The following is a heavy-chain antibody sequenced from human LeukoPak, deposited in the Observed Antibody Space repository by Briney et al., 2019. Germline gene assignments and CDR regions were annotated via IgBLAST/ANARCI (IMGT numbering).Heavy chain of an antibody. CDR3: ARTGYSSTRFDP. CDR2: IYYSGST. J-gene: IGHJ5*02. CDR1: GGSISSSGYY. V-gene: IGHV4-39*01. Sequence: PSETLSPTCTVSGGSISSSGYYWGWIRQPPGKGLEWIGSIYYSGSTYYNPSLKSRVTISVDTSKNQFSLKLSSVTAADTAVYYCARTGYSSTRFDPWGQGTLVTVSS. D-gene: IGHD6-13*01.